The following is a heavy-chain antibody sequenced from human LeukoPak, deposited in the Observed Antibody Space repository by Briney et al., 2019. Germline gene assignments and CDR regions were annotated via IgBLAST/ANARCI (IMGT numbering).Heavy chain of an antibody. D-gene: IGHD3-16*02. V-gene: IGHV1-18*01. CDR1: GYTFTSYG. Sequence: GASVKVSCKASGYTFTSYGISWVRQAPGQGLEWMGWISAYNGNTNYAQKLRGRVTMTTDTSTSTAYMELRSLRSDDTAVYYCARVVITFGGVIVIGGHFDYWGQGTLVTVSS. CDR2: ISAYNGNT. CDR3: ARVVITFGGVIVIGGHFDY. J-gene: IGHJ4*02.